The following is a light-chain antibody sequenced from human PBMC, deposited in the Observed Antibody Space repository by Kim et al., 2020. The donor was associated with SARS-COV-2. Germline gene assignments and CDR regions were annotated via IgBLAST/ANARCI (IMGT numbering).Light chain of an antibody. J-gene: IGKJ1*01. CDR2: GAS. CDR3: QQYNYWPRT. CDR1: QSVSRN. V-gene: IGKV3-15*01. Sequence: VSPGERSTRSCRASQSVSRNLAWYQQKPGQAPRLLIYGASNRATGIPARFSGSGSGTEFTLTISSLQSEDFAVYYCQQYNYWPRTFGQGTKVDIK.